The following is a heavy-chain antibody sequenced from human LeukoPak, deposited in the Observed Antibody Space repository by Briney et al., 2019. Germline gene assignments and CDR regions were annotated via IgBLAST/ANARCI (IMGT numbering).Heavy chain of an antibody. CDR2: INPSGGPA. J-gene: IGHJ4*02. CDR3: AREAIFGVVREYYFDL. Sequence: ASVKVSCKASGYTFTRYHIHWVRQAPGQGLEWMGVINPSGGPATYAQKFQGRVTLTRDASTTTVYMEVNSLRPDDTAVYYCAREAIFGVVREYYFDLWGQGTLVTVS. V-gene: IGHV1-46*01. D-gene: IGHD3-3*01. CDR1: GYTFTRYH.